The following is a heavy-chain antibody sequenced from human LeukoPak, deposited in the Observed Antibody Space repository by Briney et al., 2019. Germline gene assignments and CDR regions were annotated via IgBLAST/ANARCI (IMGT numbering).Heavy chain of an antibody. CDR3: ARMSSSWYPKGYDAFDI. Sequence: ASVKVSCKASGYTFTSYDINWVRQATGQGLEWMGWMNPNSGNTGYAQKFQGRVTITRNTSISTAYMELSSLRSGDTAVYYCARMSSSWYPKGYDAFDIWGQGTMVTVSS. D-gene: IGHD6-13*01. V-gene: IGHV1-8*03. CDR1: GYTFTSYD. CDR2: MNPNSGNT. J-gene: IGHJ3*02.